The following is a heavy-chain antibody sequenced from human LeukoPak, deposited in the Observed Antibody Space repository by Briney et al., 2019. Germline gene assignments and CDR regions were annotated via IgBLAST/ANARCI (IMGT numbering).Heavy chain of an antibody. CDR1: GASISSYY. V-gene: IGHV4-59*01. D-gene: IGHD3-22*01. CDR2: IFYSGST. CDR3: ARDTYDSSGYSFDY. J-gene: IGHJ4*02. Sequence: SSETLSLTCTVSGASISSYYWSWIRQPPGEGLEWIGYIFYSGSTNYNPSLKSRVTISVDTSKNQFSLKLSSVTAADTAVYYCARDTYDSSGYSFDYWGQGTLVTVSS.